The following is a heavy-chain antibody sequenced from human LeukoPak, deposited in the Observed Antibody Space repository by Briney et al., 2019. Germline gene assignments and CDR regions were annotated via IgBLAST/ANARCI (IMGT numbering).Heavy chain of an antibody. CDR1: GGSIRNNY. V-gene: IGHV4-59*01. CDR2: IYYSGST. Sequence: PSETLSLTCSVSGGSIRNNYWSWIRQPPGKGLEWIGYIYYSGSTKYNPSLKSRVTISVDTSKNQFSLKLSSVTAADTAVYYCARSRGRQLYGDFDYWGQGTLVTVSS. J-gene: IGHJ4*02. CDR3: ARSRGRQLYGDFDY. D-gene: IGHD5-18*01.